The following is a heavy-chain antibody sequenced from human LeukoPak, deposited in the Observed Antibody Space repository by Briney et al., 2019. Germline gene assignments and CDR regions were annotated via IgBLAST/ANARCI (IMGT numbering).Heavy chain of an antibody. D-gene: IGHD3-3*01. Sequence: PGGSLRLSCAASGFTFSSYAMSWVRQAPGKGLEWVSAISGSAVYTYYADSVKGRFTISRDNSKNTLSLQMISLRAEDTAVYYCAKDTIFDIWGQGTMVTVSS. CDR2: ISGSAVYT. CDR1: GFTFSSYA. J-gene: IGHJ3*02. CDR3: AKDTIFDI. V-gene: IGHV3-23*01.